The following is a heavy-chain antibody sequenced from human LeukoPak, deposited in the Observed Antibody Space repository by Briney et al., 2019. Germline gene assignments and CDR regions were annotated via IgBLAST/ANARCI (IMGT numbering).Heavy chain of an antibody. CDR1: GFTFSSYA. V-gene: IGHV3-23*01. D-gene: IGHD6-13*01. J-gene: IGHJ4*02. Sequence: PGGSLRLSCAASGFTFSSYAMSWVRQAPGKGLEWVSSIGGSGGSTYYADSVKGRFGISRDNSKNTLYLQMNSLRAEDTAVYYCAKVETAAAATLRGFDYWGQGTLVTVSS. CDR2: IGGSGGST. CDR3: AKVETAAAATLRGFDY.